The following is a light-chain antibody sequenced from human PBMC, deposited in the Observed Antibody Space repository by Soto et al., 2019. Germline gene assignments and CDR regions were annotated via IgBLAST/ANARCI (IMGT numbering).Light chain of an antibody. Sequence: DIVMTQSPDSLAVSLGESATINCKSSQSVLYSSNNKNYLAWYQQKPGQPPKLLIYWSSTRESGVPDRFSGSGSGTDFTLTISSLQAEDVAVYYCQQYYSTSATFGGGTKVEIK. CDR3: QQYYSTSAT. CDR2: WSS. V-gene: IGKV4-1*01. J-gene: IGKJ4*01. CDR1: QSVLYSSNNKNY.